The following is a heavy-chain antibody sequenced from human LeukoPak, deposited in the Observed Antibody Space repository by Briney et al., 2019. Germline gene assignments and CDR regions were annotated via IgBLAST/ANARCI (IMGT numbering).Heavy chain of an antibody. Sequence: SETLSLTCTVSGGSISSYYWSWIRQPPGKGPEWIGYIYYSGSANYNPSLKSRVTISVDTSKNQFSLKLSSVTAADTAVYYCARGITAMVTSYFDYWGQGTLVTVSS. J-gene: IGHJ4*02. V-gene: IGHV4-59*01. D-gene: IGHD5-18*01. CDR1: GGSISSYY. CDR3: ARGITAMVTSYFDY. CDR2: IYYSGSA.